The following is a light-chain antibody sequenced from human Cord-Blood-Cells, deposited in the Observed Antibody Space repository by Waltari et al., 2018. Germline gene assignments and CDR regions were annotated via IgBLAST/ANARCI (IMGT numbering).Light chain of an antibody. CDR1: SSDVGGYNS. J-gene: IGLJ2*01. CDR2: DVS. CDR3: CSYAGSYTL. V-gene: IGLV2-11*01. Sequence: QSALTQPRSVSGSPVQSVTISCTGTSSDVGGYNSVSWYQQHPGKAPKLMIYDVSKRPSGVPDRFSGSKSGNTASLTISGLQAEDEADYYCCSYAGSYTLFGGGTKLTVL.